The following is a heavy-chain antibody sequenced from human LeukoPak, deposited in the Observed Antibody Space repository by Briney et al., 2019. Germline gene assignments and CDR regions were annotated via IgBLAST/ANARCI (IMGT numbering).Heavy chain of an antibody. CDR2: IITYNGNT. Sequence: ASVKVSCKGSGYTFSSYGISWVRQAPGQGLEWMGWIITYNGNTNYAQKFQGRVTMTTDTSTSTAYMELRSLRSDDTAVYYCAKTTMTSEEYYYFYMDVWGKGTTVTVYS. J-gene: IGHJ6*03. CDR3: AKTTMTSEEYYYFYMDV. D-gene: IGHD4-17*01. CDR1: GYTFSSYG. V-gene: IGHV1-18*01.